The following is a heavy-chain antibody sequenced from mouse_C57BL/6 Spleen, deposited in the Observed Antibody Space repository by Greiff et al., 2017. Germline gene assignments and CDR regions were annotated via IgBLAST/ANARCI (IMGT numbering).Heavy chain of an antibody. CDR1: GYTFTSYW. CDR2: IHPNSGST. V-gene: IGHV1-64*01. CDR3: AREVIYYDYDY. D-gene: IGHD2-4*01. Sequence: QVQLRQPGAELVKPGASVKLSCKASGYTFTSYWMHWVKQRPGQGLEWIGMIHPNSGSTNYNEKFKSKATLTVDKSSSTAYMQLSSLTSEDSAVYYCAREVIYYDYDYWGQGTTLTVSS. J-gene: IGHJ2*01.